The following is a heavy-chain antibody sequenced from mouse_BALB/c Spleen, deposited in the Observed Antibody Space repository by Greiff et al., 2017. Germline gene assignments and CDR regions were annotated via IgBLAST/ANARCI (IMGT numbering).Heavy chain of an antibody. CDR2: ISSGGST. D-gene: IGHD1-2*01. CDR1: GFTFSSYA. CDR3: ARGTTAYYYAMDY. Sequence: DVMLVESGGGLVKPGGSLKLSCAASGFTFSSYAMSWVRQTPEKRLEWVASISSGGSTYYPDSVKGRFTISRDNARNILYLQMSSLRSEDTAMYYCARGTTAYYYAMDYWGQGTSVTVSS. J-gene: IGHJ4*01. V-gene: IGHV5-6-5*01.